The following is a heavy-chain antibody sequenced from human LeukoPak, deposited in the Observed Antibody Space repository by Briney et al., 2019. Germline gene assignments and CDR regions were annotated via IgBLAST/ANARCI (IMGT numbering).Heavy chain of an antibody. J-gene: IGHJ5*02. CDR1: GGSISSSNW. D-gene: IGHD2-2*01. CDR2: IYHSGST. V-gene: IGHV4-4*02. CDR3: ARAPRVPAAIRWFDP. Sequence: SETLSLTCAVSGGSISSSNWWSWVRQPPGKGLEWIGEIYHSGSTNYNPSLKSRVTISVDTSKNQFSLKLSSVTAADTAVYYCARAPRVPAAIRWFDPWGQGTLVTVSS.